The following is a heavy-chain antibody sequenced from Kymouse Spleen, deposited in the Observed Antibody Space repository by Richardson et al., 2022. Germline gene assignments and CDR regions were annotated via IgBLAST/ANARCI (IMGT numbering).Heavy chain of an antibody. D-gene: IGHD1-20*01. V-gene: IGHV3-33*01. Sequence: QVQLVESGGGVVQPGRSLRLSCAASGFTFSSYGMHWVRQAPGKGLEWVAVIWYDGSNKYYADSVKGRFTISRDNSKNTLYLQMNSLRAEDTAVYYCARSLNWNDKGFYGMDVWGQGTTVTVSS. CDR1: GFTFSSYG. CDR2: IWYDGSNK. CDR3: ARSLNWNDKGFYGMDV. J-gene: IGHJ6*02.